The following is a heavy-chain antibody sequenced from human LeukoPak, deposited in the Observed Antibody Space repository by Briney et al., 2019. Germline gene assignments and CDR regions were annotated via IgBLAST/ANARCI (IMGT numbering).Heavy chain of an antibody. D-gene: IGHD3-10*01. CDR1: GFTFSIFG. Sequence: TGGSLRLSCAASGFTFSIFGIHWVRQAPGKGLEWVSAISGSGGSTYYADSVKGRFTISRDNSKNTLYLQMNSLRAEDTAVYYCAKALWSFSYFDYWGQGTLVTVSS. V-gene: IGHV3-23*01. J-gene: IGHJ4*02. CDR3: AKALWSFSYFDY. CDR2: ISGSGGST.